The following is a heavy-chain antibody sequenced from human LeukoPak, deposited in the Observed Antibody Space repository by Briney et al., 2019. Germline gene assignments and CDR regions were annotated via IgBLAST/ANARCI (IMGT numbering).Heavy chain of an antibody. Sequence: GASVKVSCKASGYTFASYGISWVRQAPGQGLEWMGIINPSSGSTSYARKFQGRVTMTRDTSTSTVYMELSSLRSEDTAMYYCARSYYDSSGYQGNDNWGQGILVTVSS. CDR3: ARSYYDSSGYQGNDN. J-gene: IGHJ4*02. D-gene: IGHD3-22*01. CDR2: INPSSGST. V-gene: IGHV1-46*01. CDR1: GYTFASYG.